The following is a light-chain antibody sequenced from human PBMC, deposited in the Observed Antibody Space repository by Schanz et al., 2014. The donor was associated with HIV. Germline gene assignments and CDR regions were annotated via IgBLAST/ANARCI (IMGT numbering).Light chain of an antibody. CDR1: SSDVGGYDF. CDR3: CSYAGRYTFYV. CDR2: EVT. J-gene: IGLJ1*01. V-gene: IGLV2-8*01. Sequence: QSALTQPPSASGSPGQSVTITCTGTSSDVGGYDFVSWYQQHPGKAPKLMIYEVTKRPLGVPNRFSGSKSGNTASLTVSGLQAEDEADYYCCSYAGRYTFYVFGTGTKLTVL.